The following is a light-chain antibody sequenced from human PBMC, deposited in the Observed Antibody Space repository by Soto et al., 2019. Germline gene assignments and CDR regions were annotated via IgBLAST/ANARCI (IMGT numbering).Light chain of an antibody. J-gene: IGKJ4*01. CDR2: GAS. CDR3: QQYNNWPVT. V-gene: IGKV3-15*01. CDR1: QYVTTN. Sequence: EIVMTQSPATLSVSPGERVTFSCRASQYVTTNLAWYQHKPGQVPRLLISGASTGATGIPARFSGSGSGTEFTFTINSLQSEDFAIYYCQQYNNWPVTFGGGTKVDIK.